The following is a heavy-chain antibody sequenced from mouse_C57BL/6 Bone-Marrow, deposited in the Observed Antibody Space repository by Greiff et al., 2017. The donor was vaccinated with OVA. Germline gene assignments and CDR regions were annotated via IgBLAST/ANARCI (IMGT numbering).Heavy chain of an antibody. J-gene: IGHJ3*01. CDR3: ARQPHYYGSTWFAY. D-gene: IGHD1-1*01. Sequence: EASGIDFSRYWMSWVRRAPGKGLEWIGEINPDSSTINYAPSLKDKFIISRDNAKNTLYLQMSKVRSEDSAVYYCARQPHYYGSTWFAYWGQGTLVTVSA. CDR2: INPDSSTI. V-gene: IGHV4-1*01. CDR1: GIDFSRYW.